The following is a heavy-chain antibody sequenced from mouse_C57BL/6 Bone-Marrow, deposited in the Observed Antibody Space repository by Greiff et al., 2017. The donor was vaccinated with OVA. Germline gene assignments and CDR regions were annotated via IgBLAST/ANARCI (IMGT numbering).Heavy chain of an antibody. V-gene: IGHV5-6*01. J-gene: IGHJ2*01. Sequence: EVQVVESGGDLVKPGGSLKLSCAASGFTFSSSGMSWVRQTPDKRLEWVATISSGGSYIYYPDSVKGRFTISRDNAKNTLYLQMSSLKSEDTAMYYCARPLYGNYDYWGQGTTLTVSS. D-gene: IGHD2-1*01. CDR2: ISSGGSYI. CDR1: GFTFSSSG. CDR3: ARPLYGNYDY.